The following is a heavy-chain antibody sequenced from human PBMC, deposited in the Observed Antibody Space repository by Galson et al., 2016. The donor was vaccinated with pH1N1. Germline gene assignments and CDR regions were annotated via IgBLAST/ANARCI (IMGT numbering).Heavy chain of an antibody. CDR2: ISYNGHDQ. D-gene: IGHD6-6*01. Sequence: SLRLSCAASGFSFDTYAIHWVRQAPGKGLEWVAFISYNGHDQSYADSLKGRFIISRDNPKNSVFLQMDSLRPDDTALYYCVRCLFSSSSGTPFDYWGRGTLVTVSS. CDR3: VRCLFSSSSGTPFDY. V-gene: IGHV3-30-3*01. J-gene: IGHJ4*01. CDR1: GFSFDTYA.